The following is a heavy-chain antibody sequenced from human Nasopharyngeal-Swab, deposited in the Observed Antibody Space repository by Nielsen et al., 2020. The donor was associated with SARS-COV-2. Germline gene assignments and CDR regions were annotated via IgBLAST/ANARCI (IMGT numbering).Heavy chain of an antibody. CDR3: ARVTSHDSGWRLDY. CDR2: ISYSGST. D-gene: IGHD6-19*01. V-gene: IGHV4-59*12. Sequence: WIRQPPGKGLEWIGYISYSGSTNYNPSLKRRVTISVDTSKKQFSLKLSSVTAADTAVYYCARVTSHDSGWRLDYWGQGTLVTVSS. J-gene: IGHJ4*02.